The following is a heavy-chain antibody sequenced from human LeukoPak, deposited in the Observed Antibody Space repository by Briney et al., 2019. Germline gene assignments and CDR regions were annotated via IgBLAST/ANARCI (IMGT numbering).Heavy chain of an antibody. CDR3: ASNYTSSWPDYYYMDV. CDR1: GGSISSRSYY. Sequence: PSETLSLACAVSGGSISSRSYYWGWIRQPPGKGLEWIGHIYYSGFTYYNPSLRSRVTISADTSKHQFSLKLSSVTAADTAVYYCASNYTSSWPDYYYMDVWGKGTTVTVSS. V-gene: IGHV4-39*01. CDR2: IYYSGFT. D-gene: IGHD6-13*01. J-gene: IGHJ6*03.